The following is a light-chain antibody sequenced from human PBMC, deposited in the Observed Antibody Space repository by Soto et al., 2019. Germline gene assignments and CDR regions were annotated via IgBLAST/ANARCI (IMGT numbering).Light chain of an antibody. CDR2: SAS. V-gene: IGKV1-17*01. CDR3: KHLYRHPIP. Sequence: DIQMTQSPSSLSASVEDRVIITCRASQSISNHLNWYQQKPGKAPTLLIYSASTLQSGVPSRFSGGFYGTELTPTPSSLQPADEPTSYCKHLYRHPIPFGQGTRPAIK. J-gene: IGKJ5*01. CDR1: QSISNH.